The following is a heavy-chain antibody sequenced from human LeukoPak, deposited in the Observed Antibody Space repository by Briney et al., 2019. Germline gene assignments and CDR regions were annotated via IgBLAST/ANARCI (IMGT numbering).Heavy chain of an antibody. Sequence: GGSLRLSCAASGFNFNKAWMSWVRQAPGKGLEWVGRVKSKTDGGTVEHAASAKGRFFVSRDDSKNMLYLQMNSLISEDTALYYCTTDGGVREYDHWGQGTLVTVSS. V-gene: IGHV3-15*01. CDR2: VKSKTDGGTV. J-gene: IGHJ4*02. CDR3: TTDGGVREYDH. CDR1: GFNFNKAW. D-gene: IGHD2-8*02.